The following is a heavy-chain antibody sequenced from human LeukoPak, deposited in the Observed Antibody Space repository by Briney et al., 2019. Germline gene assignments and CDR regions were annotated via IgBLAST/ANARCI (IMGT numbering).Heavy chain of an antibody. CDR2: INHSGST. Sequence: SETLSLTCAVYGGSFSGYYWSWIRQPPGKGLEWIGEINHSGSTNYNPSLKSRVTTSVDTSKNQFSLKLSSVTAADTAVYYCARGSRVLRYFDWLSSGAFDIWGQGTMVTVSS. J-gene: IGHJ3*02. CDR3: ARGSRVLRYFDWLSSGAFDI. CDR1: GGSFSGYY. V-gene: IGHV4-34*01. D-gene: IGHD3-9*01.